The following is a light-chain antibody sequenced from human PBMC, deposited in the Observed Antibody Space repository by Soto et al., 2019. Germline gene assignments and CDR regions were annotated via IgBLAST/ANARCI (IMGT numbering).Light chain of an antibody. CDR2: RNN. V-gene: IGLV1-36*01. J-gene: IGLJ3*02. CDR3: AAWDDSLDAQV. Sequence: QSVLTQPPSVSGAPRQRVTISCSGSDSNIGNNAVNWYQLVPGKAPKVVIYRNNVVLSGVSDRFSGSKSGTSASLAISRLQSEDEADYYCAAWDDSLDAQVFGGGTRSPS. CDR1: DSNIGNNA.